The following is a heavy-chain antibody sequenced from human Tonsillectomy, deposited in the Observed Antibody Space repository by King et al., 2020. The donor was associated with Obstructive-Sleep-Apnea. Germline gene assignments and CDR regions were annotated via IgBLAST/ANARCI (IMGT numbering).Heavy chain of an antibody. V-gene: IGHV1-46*01. Sequence: QLVQSGAEVKKPGASVKVSCKAPGYTFTSYYMHWVRHAPVQGLEWMGLINPSVGRTSNAQKLPGRVTMTTDTSTSTVYMELSSLRSEDTAVYYCARDLRPGPYDYWGQGTLVTVSS. J-gene: IGHJ4*02. CDR1: GYTFTSYY. CDR3: ARDLRPGPYDY. D-gene: IGHD3-10*01. CDR2: INPSVGRT.